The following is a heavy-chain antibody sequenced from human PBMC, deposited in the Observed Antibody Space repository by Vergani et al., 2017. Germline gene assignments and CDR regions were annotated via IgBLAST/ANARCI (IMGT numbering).Heavy chain of an antibody. Sequence: QVQLVQSGAEVKKPGSSVKVSCKASGGTFSSYAISWVRQAPGQGLEWMGWISAYNGNTNYAQKLQGRVTMTTDTSTSTAYMELRSLRSDDTAVYYCARDRPDCSSTSCAFDYWGQGTLVTVSS. V-gene: IGHV1-18*01. D-gene: IGHD2-2*01. CDR3: ARDRPDCSSTSCAFDY. CDR1: GGTFSSYA. J-gene: IGHJ4*02. CDR2: ISAYNGNT.